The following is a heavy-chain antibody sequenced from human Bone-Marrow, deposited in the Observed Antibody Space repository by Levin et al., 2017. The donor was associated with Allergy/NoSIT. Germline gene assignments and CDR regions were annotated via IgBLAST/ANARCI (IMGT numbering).Heavy chain of an antibody. V-gene: IGHV3-30-3*01. CDR2: ISYDGSNK. J-gene: IGHJ6*02. D-gene: IGHD6-19*01. CDR3: ARSPEYSSGPHYYYYYGMDV. Sequence: GGSLRLSCAASGFTFSSYAMHWVRQAPGKGLEWVAVISYDGSNKYYADSVKGRFTISRDNSKNTLYLQMNSLRAEDTAVYYCARSPEYSSGPHYYYYYGMDVWGQGTTVTVSS. CDR1: GFTFSSYA.